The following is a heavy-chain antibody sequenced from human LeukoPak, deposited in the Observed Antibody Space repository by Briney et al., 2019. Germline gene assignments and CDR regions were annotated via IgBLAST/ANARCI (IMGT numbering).Heavy chain of an antibody. D-gene: IGHD6-19*01. Sequence: PGGSLRLSCAASGFTFSIHSMSWVRQAPGKGLEWVANINQDGSEKYYVDSVKGRFTISRDNAKNSLYLQMSSLRAEDTAIYYCAKVDSYNSGWLDYWGQGTLVTVSS. J-gene: IGHJ4*02. CDR2: INQDGSEK. V-gene: IGHV3-7*04. CDR3: AKVDSYNSGWLDY. CDR1: GFTFSIHS.